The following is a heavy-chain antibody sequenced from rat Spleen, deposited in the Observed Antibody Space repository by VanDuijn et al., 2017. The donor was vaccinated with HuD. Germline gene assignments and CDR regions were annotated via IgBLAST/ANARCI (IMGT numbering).Heavy chain of an antibody. Sequence: QVQLKESGPGLVQPSQTLSLTCTVSGVSLTSNSVSWIRQPPGKGLEWMGIIWTGGSTDYNSALKSRLSISRDTSKSQVFLKMNSLQSEDTTTYYCARDYYTDGYFDYWGQGVVVTVSS. CDR1: GVSLTSNS. CDR3: ARDYYTDGYFDY. J-gene: IGHJ2*01. V-gene: IGHV2-47*01. D-gene: IGHD1-1*01. CDR2: IWTGGST.